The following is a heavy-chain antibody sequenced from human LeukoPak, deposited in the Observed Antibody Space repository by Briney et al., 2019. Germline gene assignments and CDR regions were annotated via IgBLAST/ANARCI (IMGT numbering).Heavy chain of an antibody. CDR3: ASSRRQLYDFDY. CDR1: GFTFSSYS. D-gene: IGHD6-6*01. CDR2: ISSSSSYI. V-gene: IGHV3-21*01. J-gene: IGHJ4*02. Sequence: PGGSLRLSCAASGFTFSSYSMNWVRQAPGKGREWVSSISSSSSYIYYADSVKGRFTISRDNAKNSLYLQMNSLRAEDTAVYYCASSRRQLYDFDYWGQGTLVTVSS.